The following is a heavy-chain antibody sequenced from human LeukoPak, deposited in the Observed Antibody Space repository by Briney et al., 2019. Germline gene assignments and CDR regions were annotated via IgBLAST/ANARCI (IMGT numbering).Heavy chain of an antibody. CDR3: ARVGTTSNFYYYYGMDV. CDR2: INSDGSTT. D-gene: IGHD2/OR15-2a*01. J-gene: IGHJ6*02. V-gene: IGHV3-74*01. Sequence: GGSLRLSCAASGFTVSRNYMTWVRQAPGKGLVWVSRINSDGSTTSYADSVKGRFTISRDNAKNTLYLQMNSLRAEDTAVYYCARVGTTSNFYYYYGMDVWGQGTTVTVSS. CDR1: GFTVSRNY.